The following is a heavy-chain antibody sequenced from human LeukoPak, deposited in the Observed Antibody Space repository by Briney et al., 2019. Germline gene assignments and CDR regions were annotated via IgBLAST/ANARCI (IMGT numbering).Heavy chain of an antibody. V-gene: IGHV1-46*01. CDR1: GYTFTSYY. D-gene: IGHD2-21*02. CDR2: INPSGGST. J-gene: IGHJ4*02. Sequence: ASVNVSCKASGYTFTSYYMHWVRQAPGQGLEWMGVINPSGGSTSYAQKFQGRVTMTRDMSTSTVYMELSSLRSEDTAVYYCARVAKPRESYCGGDCYRRAFDYWGQGTLVTVSS. CDR3: ARVAKPRESYCGGDCYRRAFDY.